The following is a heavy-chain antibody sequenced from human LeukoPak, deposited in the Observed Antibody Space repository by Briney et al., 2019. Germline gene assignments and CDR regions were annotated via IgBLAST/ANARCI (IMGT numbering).Heavy chain of an antibody. Sequence: GGSLRLSCVASGFTFSTYGMSWVRQAPGKGLEWVSTTSDRAGSSSYSDSVKGRFTISRDNAKNSLYLQMNSLRAEDTAVYYCAREYRSHWGQGTLVTVSS. J-gene: IGHJ4*02. CDR3: AREYRSH. D-gene: IGHD3-16*02. CDR1: GFTFSTYG. CDR2: TSDRAGSS. V-gene: IGHV3-23*01.